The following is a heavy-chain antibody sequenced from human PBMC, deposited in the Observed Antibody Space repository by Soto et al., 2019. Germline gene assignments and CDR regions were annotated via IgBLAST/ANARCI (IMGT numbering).Heavy chain of an antibody. D-gene: IGHD3-22*01. Sequence: SGPTLVNPTQTLTLTCTFSGFSLSTSGGGVGWIRQPQGKDLEWHALIYWNDDKRYSPSLKSQLTITKDTSKNQVVLTMTNIDPVDTATYYCAPTLDSSGYHYYFDYWGQGTLVTVSS. CDR2: IYWNDDK. CDR3: APTLDSSGYHYYFDY. CDR1: GFSLSTSGGG. J-gene: IGHJ4*02. V-gene: IGHV2-5*01.